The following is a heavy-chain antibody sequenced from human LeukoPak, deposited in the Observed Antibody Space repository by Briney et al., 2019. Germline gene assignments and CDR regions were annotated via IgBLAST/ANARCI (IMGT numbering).Heavy chain of an antibody. J-gene: IGHJ6*03. CDR3: ARDGYYDSSGYYYYYYMDV. CDR1: GGTFSSYA. CDR2: IIPIFGTA. D-gene: IGHD3-22*01. Sequence: SVKISCKASGGTFSSYAISWVRQAPGQGLEWMGGIIPIFGTANYAQKFQGRVTITADESTSTAYMELSSLRSEDTAVYYCARDGYYDSSGYYYYYYMDVWGKGTTVTVSS. V-gene: IGHV1-69*01.